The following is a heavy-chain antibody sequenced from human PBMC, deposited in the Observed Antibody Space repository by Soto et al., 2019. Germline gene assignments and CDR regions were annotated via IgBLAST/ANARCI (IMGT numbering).Heavy chain of an antibody. CDR1: GFPFSIYA. Sequence: GGSLRLSCAASGFPFSIYAMSWVRQSPGKGLEWVSSISVSGGSTYYADSVKGRFTISRDNSKNTLYLQMNSLRAEDTAVYYCARGVAGPSRKHAFDIWGQGTMVTVSS. CDR3: ARGVAGPSRKHAFDI. J-gene: IGHJ3*02. CDR2: ISVSGGST. V-gene: IGHV3-23*01. D-gene: IGHD6-19*01.